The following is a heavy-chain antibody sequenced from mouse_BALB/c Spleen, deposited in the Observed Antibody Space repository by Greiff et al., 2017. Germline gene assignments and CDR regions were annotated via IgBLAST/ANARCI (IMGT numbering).Heavy chain of an antibody. D-gene: IGHD1-2*01. J-gene: IGHJ4*01. Sequence: VKLQESGPDLVAPSQSLSITCTVSGFSLTSYGVHWVRQPPGKGLEWLVVIWSDGSTTYNSALKSRLSISKDNSKSQVFLKMNSLQTDDTAMYYCARQEDSSYAMDYWGQGTSVTVSS. CDR3: ARQEDSSYAMDY. CDR2: IWSDGST. V-gene: IGHV2-6-2*01. CDR1: GFSLTSYG.